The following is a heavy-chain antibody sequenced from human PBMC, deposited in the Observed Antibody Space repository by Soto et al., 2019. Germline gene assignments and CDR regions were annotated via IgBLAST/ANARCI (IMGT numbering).Heavy chain of an antibody. D-gene: IGHD2-15*01. CDR3: ARDPGIVVVVAAPDY. J-gene: IGHJ4*02. V-gene: IGHV1-8*01. CDR2: MNPNSGNT. CDR1: GYTFTSYD. Sequence: ASVKVSCKASGYTFTSYDINWVRQATGQGLEWMGWMNPNSGNTGYAQKFQGRVTMTRDTSTSTVYMELSSLRSEDTAVYYCARDPGIVVVVAAPDYWGQGTLVTVSS.